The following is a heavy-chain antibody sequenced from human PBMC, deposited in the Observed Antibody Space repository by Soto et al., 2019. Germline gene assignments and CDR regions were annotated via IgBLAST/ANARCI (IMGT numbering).Heavy chain of an antibody. V-gene: IGHV1-69*12. CDR3: ARDKERIQLGRSYYFIVGV. D-gene: IGHD5-18*01. Sequence: QVQLEQSGAEVKQPGSSVRVSCKASGGTFSNSAISWVRQAPGQGLEWMGGIMPIFRTPDYAQKFQGRVTISADESTSTAYMGLNGLRSDDTAVYYCARDKERIQLGRSYYFIVGVWGQGTTVTVSS. CDR1: GGTFSNSA. J-gene: IGHJ6*02. CDR2: IMPIFRTP.